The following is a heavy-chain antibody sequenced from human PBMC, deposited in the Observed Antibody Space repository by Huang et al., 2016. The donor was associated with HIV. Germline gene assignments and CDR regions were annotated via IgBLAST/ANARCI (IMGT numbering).Heavy chain of an antibody. J-gene: IGHJ4*02. CDR3: ARARGYYYDDTGYYSRYFFDS. D-gene: IGHD3-22*01. V-gene: IGHV1-8*03. Sequence: QVQLLQSGAEVKKPGASVKVSCKASGFTFSNYDFNWVRQASGQGREWMRWRNPKRSNTGYEQKGQGRGTITRNTPRTTAYMGQSSLRAEDTAVYYCARARGYYYDDTGYYSRYFFDSWGQGTLVTGSS. CDR1: GFTFSNYD. CDR2: RNPKRSNT.